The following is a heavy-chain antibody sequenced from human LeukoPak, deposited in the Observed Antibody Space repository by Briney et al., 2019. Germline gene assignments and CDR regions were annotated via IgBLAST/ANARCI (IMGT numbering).Heavy chain of an antibody. CDR1: GGSFSGYY. V-gene: IGHV4-34*01. Sequence: SETLSLTCAVYGGSFSGYYWSWIRQPPGKGLEWIGEINHSGSTNYNPSLKSRVTISVDTSKNQFSLKLSSVTAADTAVYYCARIPRRITMVRGVITGFDYWGQGNLVTVSS. J-gene: IGHJ4*02. CDR2: INHSGST. D-gene: IGHD3-10*01. CDR3: ARIPRRITMVRGVITGFDY.